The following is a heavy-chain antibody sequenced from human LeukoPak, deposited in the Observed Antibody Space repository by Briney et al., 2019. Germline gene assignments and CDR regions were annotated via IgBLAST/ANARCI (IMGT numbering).Heavy chain of an antibody. Sequence: GRSLRLSCAASGLTFSSYGMHWVRQAPGKGLEWVAVISYDGSNKYYADSVKGRFTISRDNSKNTLYLQMNSLRAEDTAVYYWAKELYYYDSSGSPPGYWGQGTLVTVSS. CDR1: GLTFSSYG. J-gene: IGHJ4*02. D-gene: IGHD3-22*01. V-gene: IGHV3-30*18. CDR2: ISYDGSNK. CDR3: AKELYYYDSSGSPPGY.